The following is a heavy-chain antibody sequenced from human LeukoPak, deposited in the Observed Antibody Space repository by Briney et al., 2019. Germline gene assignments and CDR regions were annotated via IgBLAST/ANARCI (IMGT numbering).Heavy chain of an antibody. CDR1: GFIFSSHW. J-gene: IGHJ4*02. CDR2: IKEDATEK. V-gene: IGHV3-7*01. CDR3: VRDTSGPDY. D-gene: IGHD5-12*01. Sequence: GSLRLSCAASGFIFSSHWMSWVRQAPGKGLEWVANIKEDATEKFYLDSVKGRFSISRDNAKNSLHLQMNSLRAEDTAVYYCVRDTSGPDYWGQGIPVTVSS.